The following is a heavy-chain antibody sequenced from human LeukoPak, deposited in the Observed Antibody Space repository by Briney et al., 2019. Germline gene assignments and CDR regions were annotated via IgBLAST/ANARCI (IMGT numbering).Heavy chain of an antibody. CDR2: ISISGDIT. CDR3: ANEEAPNDY. V-gene: IGHV3-23*01. CDR1: GFTFSSHA. J-gene: IGHJ4*02. Sequence: PGGSLRLSCAVSGFTFSSHAMTWVRQAPGKGLEWVSGISISGDITYYADSVQGRFIIFRDNSKNTVYLQMNSLRVEDTAVYYCANEEAPNDYWGQGTLVTVSS.